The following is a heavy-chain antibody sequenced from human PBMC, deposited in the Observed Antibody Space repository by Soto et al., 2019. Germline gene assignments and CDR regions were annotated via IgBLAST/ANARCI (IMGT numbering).Heavy chain of an antibody. CDR2: ISGSGGST. CDR1: GFTLRSYG. Sequence: PGXSLGLACAASGFTLRSYGVQWVLQAPGKGLEWVSAISGSGGSTYYADSVKGRFTISRDNAKNSLYLQMNSLRAEDTAVYYCARVYFKYDYWGQGTLVTVSS. CDR3: ARVYFKYDY. V-gene: IGHV3-23*01. D-gene: IGHD3-10*01. J-gene: IGHJ4*02.